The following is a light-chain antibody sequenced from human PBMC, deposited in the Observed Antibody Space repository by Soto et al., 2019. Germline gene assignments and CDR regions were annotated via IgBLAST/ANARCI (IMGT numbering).Light chain of an antibody. Sequence: QSVLTQPPSVSGAPGQRVSISCTGNSSNIGAGYDVHWYQQLPGTAPKLLIYGDSNRPSGVPDRFSGSKSGASASLAITGLQAEDEADYYRQSYDSSLGGRYVFGTGTTVTVL. CDR2: GDS. CDR3: QSYDSSLGGRYV. V-gene: IGLV1-40*01. J-gene: IGLJ1*01. CDR1: SSNIGAGYD.